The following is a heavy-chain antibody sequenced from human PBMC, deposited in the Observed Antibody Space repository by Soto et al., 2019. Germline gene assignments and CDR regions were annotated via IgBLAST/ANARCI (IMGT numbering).Heavy chain of an antibody. V-gene: IGHV4-30-4*03. D-gene: IGHD1-26*01. CDR2: IYYSGST. J-gene: IGHJ2*01. Sequence: PPGKGLEWIGYIYYSGSTYYNPSLKSRVTISVDTSKNQFSLKLSSVTAADTAVYFFFQAEDGIRATIQVSAFLLKRSTDL. CDR3: FQAEDGIRATIQVSAFLLKRSTDL.